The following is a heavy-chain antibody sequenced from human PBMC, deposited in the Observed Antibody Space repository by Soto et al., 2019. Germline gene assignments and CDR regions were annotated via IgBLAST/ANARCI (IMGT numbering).Heavy chain of an antibody. Sequence: SETLSLTCAVYGGFFSGYYWSWIRQPPGKGLEWIGEINHIGSTNYNPSLKSRVTISVDTSKNQFSQKLSSVTAADTDVYYCAGRSSIGTQYYYGMDVWGPGNTVTVS. CDR3: AGRSSIGTQYYYGMDV. CDR2: INHIGST. CDR1: GGFFSGYY. V-gene: IGHV4-34*01. D-gene: IGHD6-6*01. J-gene: IGHJ6*02.